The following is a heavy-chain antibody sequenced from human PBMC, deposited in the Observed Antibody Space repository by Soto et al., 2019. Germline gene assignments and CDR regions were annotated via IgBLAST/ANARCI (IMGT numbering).Heavy chain of an antibody. CDR3: ATRSPAFDY. CDR2: ISTDKGHT. Sequence: QVQLVQSGPEVKKPGASVKVSCRTSGYTFTTYGISWVRQAPGQGLEWMGWISTDKGHTNYAQKFQGRVTMTTDTSPSTAYMELRSLRSDDTAIYYCATRSPAFDYWGQGTLVSVST. J-gene: IGHJ4*02. CDR1: GYTFTTYG. V-gene: IGHV1-18*01.